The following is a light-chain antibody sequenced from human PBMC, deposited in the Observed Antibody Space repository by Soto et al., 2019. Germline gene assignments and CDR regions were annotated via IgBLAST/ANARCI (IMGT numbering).Light chain of an antibody. J-gene: IGKJ3*01. CDR1: QDIGKF. Sequence: DVQMTQSPSSLSASVGDRVTITCQASQDIGKFLNWYQQKPGQAPRVLIYDASKLKTGVPARFSGAGSGTHFTFTISSLQPDDIATYYCQQYDNVVFTFGPGTKVDFK. CDR3: QQYDNVVFT. CDR2: DAS. V-gene: IGKV1-33*01.